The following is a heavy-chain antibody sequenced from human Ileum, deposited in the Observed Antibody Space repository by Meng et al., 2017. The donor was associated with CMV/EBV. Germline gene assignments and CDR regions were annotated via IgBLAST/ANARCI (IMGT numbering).Heavy chain of an antibody. V-gene: IGHV4-59*02. J-gene: IGHJ5*01. D-gene: IGHD6-19*01. CDR1: GFTVSTNY. CDR3: ARSFDTSAWYYRFWFDS. CDR2: IYYNGGT. Sequence: ESLKISCTVSGFTVSTNYVSWLRQSPGKGLEWIGYIYYNGGTSYSPSLEGRVTMSVDTSKSQFSLKLSSVTAADTAIYYCARSFDTSAWYYRFWFDSWGQGALVTVSS.